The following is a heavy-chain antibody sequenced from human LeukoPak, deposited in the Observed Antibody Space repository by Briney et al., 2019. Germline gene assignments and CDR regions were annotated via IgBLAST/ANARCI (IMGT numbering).Heavy chain of an antibody. D-gene: IGHD6-19*01. CDR3: ARTIAMTGIDYFDQ. V-gene: IGHV3-53*01. CDR2: MYSDGSA. J-gene: IGHJ4*02. Sequence: PGRSLRFSCAPSGFTVSSNYMSWVRQAPGKGLEWVSVMYSDGSAYYADSVKGRFTISRDNSKNRLFLQMNSLRAEDTAVYFCARTIAMTGIDYFDQWGQGTLVTVS. CDR1: GFTVSSNY.